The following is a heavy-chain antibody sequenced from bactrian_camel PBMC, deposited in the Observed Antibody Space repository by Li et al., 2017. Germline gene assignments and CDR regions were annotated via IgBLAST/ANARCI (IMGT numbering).Heavy chain of an antibody. CDR2: IRSDGLI. Sequence: QLVESGGGSVQSGGSLRLSCVASGLTDTDDTYCTHWFRQFPGKEREEVATIRSDGLITYAESVKARFTISGDDAKNTLYLQLNSLNTEDKAKYYCAKGGYDTDYGGYEYNYWGQGTQVTVS. J-gene: IGHJ4*01. D-gene: IGHD4*01. V-gene: IGHV3S1*01. CDR1: GLTDTDDTYC. CDR3: AKGGYDTDYGGYEYNY.